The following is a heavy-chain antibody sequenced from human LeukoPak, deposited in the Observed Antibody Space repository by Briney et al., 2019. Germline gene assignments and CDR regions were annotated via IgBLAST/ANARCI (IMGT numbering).Heavy chain of an antibody. CDR3: ARETNDYGDYRAFDI. V-gene: IGHV1-18*01. CDR1: GYTFTSYG. J-gene: IGHJ3*02. D-gene: IGHD4-17*01. CDR2: ISAYNGNT. Sequence: ASVKVSCKASGYTFTSYGIIWVRQAPGQGLEWMGWISAYNGNTNYAQKLQGRVTMTTDTSTSTAYMELRSLRSDDTAVYYCARETNDYGDYRAFDIWGQGTMVAVSS.